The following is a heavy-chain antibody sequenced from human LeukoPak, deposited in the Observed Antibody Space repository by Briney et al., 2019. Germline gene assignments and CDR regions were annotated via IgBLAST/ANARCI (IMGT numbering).Heavy chain of an antibody. CDR2: ISHGEST. J-gene: IGHJ4*02. Sequence: SETLSLTCTVSGGSISNSNYYWGWIRQPPGKGLEWIGSISHGESTYYNASLKSRVTISADTSQNQFSLKLSSVTAADTAVYYCASRKLGNDYWGQGTLVTVSS. CDR3: ASRKLGNDY. CDR1: GGSISNSNYY. D-gene: IGHD7-27*01. V-gene: IGHV4-39*07.